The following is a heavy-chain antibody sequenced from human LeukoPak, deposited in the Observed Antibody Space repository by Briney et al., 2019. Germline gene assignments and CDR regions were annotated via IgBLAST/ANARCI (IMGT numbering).Heavy chain of an antibody. Sequence: GGSLRLSCAASGFTFSTYAMTWVRQAPGKGLEWVSSISGNTGSTFYSDSVKGRFAISRDNAKNSLYLQMNSLRAEGTAVYYCARGWGAGGYYYYYYMDVWGKGTTVTVSS. CDR1: GFTFSTYA. J-gene: IGHJ6*03. V-gene: IGHV3-23*01. CDR2: ISGNTGST. D-gene: IGHD3-16*01. CDR3: ARGWGAGGYYYYYYMDV.